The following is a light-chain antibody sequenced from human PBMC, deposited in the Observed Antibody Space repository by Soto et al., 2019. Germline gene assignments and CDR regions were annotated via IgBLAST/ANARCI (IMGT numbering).Light chain of an antibody. V-gene: IGLV1-44*01. J-gene: IGLJ2*01. Sequence: QSVLTQPTSASATPGQRVTISCSGGSSNIGSNPVSWYQQLPGTAPKPLIYSDNQRPSGVPDRISGSRSGTSASLAISGLQSEEEAEYYCAAWDDSLRGRVFGGGTKLTVL. CDR1: SSNIGSNP. CDR2: SDN. CDR3: AAWDDSLRGRV.